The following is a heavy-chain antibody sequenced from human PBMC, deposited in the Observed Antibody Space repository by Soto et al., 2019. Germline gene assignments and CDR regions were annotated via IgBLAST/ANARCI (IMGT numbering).Heavy chain of an antibody. CDR2: IKSKTDGGTT. CDR3: TTDRGSYYYDSSGYYYFDY. CDR1: GFTFSNAW. Sequence: GGSLRLSCAASGFTFSNAWMNWVRQAPGKGLEWVGRIKSKTDGGTTDYAAPVKGRFTISRDDSKNTLYLQMNSLKTEDTAVYYCTTDRGSYYYDSSGYYYFDYWGQGTLVTVSS. J-gene: IGHJ4*02. V-gene: IGHV3-15*07. D-gene: IGHD3-22*01.